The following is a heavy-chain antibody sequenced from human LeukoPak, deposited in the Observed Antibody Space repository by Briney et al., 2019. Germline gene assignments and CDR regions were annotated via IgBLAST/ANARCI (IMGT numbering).Heavy chain of an antibody. V-gene: IGHV4-59*12. Sequence: SETLSLTCTFSGVSISSYSWSWVRQPPGRGLGWIGYIYYSGRTTYNPSLKSRVTISLDTSKNQFSLKLRSVTAADSAVYYCAGDYGSGSYRFDYWGQGTLVTVSS. D-gene: IGHD3-10*01. CDR3: AGDYGSGSYRFDY. J-gene: IGHJ4*02. CDR1: GVSISSYS. CDR2: IYYSGRT.